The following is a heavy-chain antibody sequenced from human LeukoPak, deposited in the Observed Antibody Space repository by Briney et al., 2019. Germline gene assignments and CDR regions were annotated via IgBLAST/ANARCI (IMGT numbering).Heavy chain of an antibody. CDR2: INHSGST. D-gene: IGHD2-15*01. V-gene: IGHV4-34*01. CDR1: GGSFSGYY. J-gene: IGHJ6*02. Sequence: SETLSLTCAVYGGSFSGYYWSWIRQPPGKVLEWIGEINHSGSTNYNPSLKSRVTISVDASKNQFSLKLSSVTAADTAVYYCARGGYCSGGSCYSVYARNYYYGMDVWGQGTTVTVSS. CDR3: ARGGYCSGGSCYSVYARNYYYGMDV.